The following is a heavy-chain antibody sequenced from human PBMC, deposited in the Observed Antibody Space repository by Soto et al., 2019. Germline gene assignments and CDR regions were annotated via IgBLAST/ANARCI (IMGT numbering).Heavy chain of an antibody. Sequence: PSETLSLTCSFSCDSISSSYWSWIRQPPGKGLEWIAYIDYSGSTHPNPSLKSRVTMSLDTSKNQFSLKLSSVTASDTAVYFCARHSGSYDFDSWGRGTLVTVSS. CDR1: CDSISSSY. J-gene: IGHJ4*02. D-gene: IGHD1-26*01. CDR2: IDYSGST. V-gene: IGHV4-59*01. CDR3: ARHSGSYDFDS.